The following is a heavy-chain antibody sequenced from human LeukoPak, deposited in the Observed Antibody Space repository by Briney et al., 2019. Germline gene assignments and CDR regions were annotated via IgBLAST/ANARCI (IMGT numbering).Heavy chain of an antibody. CDR1: GFAFSSYW. Sequence: GGSLRLSCVASGFAFSSYWMHWVRQAPGKGLVWVSRINRDGSCTGYADSVKGRFAISRDNAKNTLYLQMNSLRAEDTAVYYCARDNWAGYSSSWYPDAFDIWGQGTMVTVSS. CDR3: ARDNWAGYSSSWYPDAFDI. J-gene: IGHJ3*02. CDR2: INRDGSCT. V-gene: IGHV3-74*01. D-gene: IGHD6-13*01.